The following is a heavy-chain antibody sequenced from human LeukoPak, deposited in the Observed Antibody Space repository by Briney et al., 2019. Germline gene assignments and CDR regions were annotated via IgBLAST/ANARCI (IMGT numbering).Heavy chain of an antibody. D-gene: IGHD1-7*01. CDR1: GFTFSNYW. V-gene: IGHV3-7*01. J-gene: IGHJ4*02. CDR3: SREGSATSFDY. CDR2: IKPDGSVI. Sequence: PRGSLRLSCAASGFTFSNYWMAWVRQAPGRGLEWVASIKPDGSVIYYGDSVKGRFTLSRDNTKNSLYLQMNSLRAEDTAVYYCSREGSATSFDYWGQGTLVTVSS.